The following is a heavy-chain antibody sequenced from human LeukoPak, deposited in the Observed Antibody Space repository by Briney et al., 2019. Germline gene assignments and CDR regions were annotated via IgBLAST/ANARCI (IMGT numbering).Heavy chain of an antibody. J-gene: IGHJ4*02. D-gene: IGHD5-18*01. V-gene: IGHV3-23*01. CDR2: ISDSGRST. CDR3: VRHDSYIPY. Sequence: GGSLRLTCAASGFRFNNYVMSWVRQAPGKGLEWVSGISDSGRSTYYADSVKGRFTISRDNSKNTVHLQMNNLRVDDTAVYFCVRHDSYIPYWGQGTLVTVSS. CDR1: GFRFNNYV.